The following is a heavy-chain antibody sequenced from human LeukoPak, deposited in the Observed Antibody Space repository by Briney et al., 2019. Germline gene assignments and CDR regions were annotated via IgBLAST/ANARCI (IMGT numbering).Heavy chain of an antibody. CDR1: GYSFTSYW. J-gene: IGHJ5*02. Sequence: GESLKISCKGSGYSFTSYWIGWVRQMPGKGLEWMGVIYPGDSDTRYSPSFQGQVTISADKSISTAYLQWSSLKASDTAMYYCARHGRLGYCSGGSCFEWFDPWGQGTLVTVSS. CDR3: ARHGRLGYCSGGSCFEWFDP. D-gene: IGHD2-15*01. V-gene: IGHV5-51*01. CDR2: IYPGDSDT.